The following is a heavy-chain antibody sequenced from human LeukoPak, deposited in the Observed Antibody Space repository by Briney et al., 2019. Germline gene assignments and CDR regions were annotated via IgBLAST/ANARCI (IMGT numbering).Heavy chain of an antibody. D-gene: IGHD4-17*01. CDR2: IYYSGPT. V-gene: IGHV4-31*11. CDR1: GGSISSAGYS. J-gene: IGHJ4*02. CDR3: ASASGGGDYVSWLD. Sequence: PSQTLSLTCAVSGGSISSAGYSWSWIRQPPGKGLEWIGSIYYSGPTYYNPSLLSRVSISVDTSENQFSLRLSSVTPEDTAVYYCASASGGGDYVSWLDWGQETLVTVSS.